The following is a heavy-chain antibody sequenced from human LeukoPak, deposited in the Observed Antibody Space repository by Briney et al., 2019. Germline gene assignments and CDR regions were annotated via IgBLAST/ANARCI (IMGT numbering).Heavy chain of an antibody. V-gene: IGHV3-74*01. Sequence: RGSLRLSCAASGFIFSTYWMHWVRQAPGKGLVWVSRISSDGTTTTYADSVKGRFTISRDSAQNTLYLQMNSLRADDTAVYYCVKDSPPRYSGSPPAYWGQGTLVTVSS. CDR2: ISSDGTTT. CDR3: VKDSPPRYSGSPPAY. CDR1: GFIFSTYW. J-gene: IGHJ4*02. D-gene: IGHD1-26*01.